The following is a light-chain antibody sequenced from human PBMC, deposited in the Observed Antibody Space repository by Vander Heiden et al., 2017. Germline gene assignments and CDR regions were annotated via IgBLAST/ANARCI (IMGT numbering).Light chain of an antibody. J-gene: IGLJ1*01. CDR1: SSDVGGYNY. Sequence: QSALTHPASVSGSPGQSLTISCTGTSSDVGGYNYVSWYQQHTGKAPKLMIDDVSNRPSGVSNRFSGSKSGNTASLTISGLQAEDEADYYCSSYTSSSTLVFGTGTKVTVL. V-gene: IGLV2-14*03. CDR3: SSYTSSSTLV. CDR2: DVS.